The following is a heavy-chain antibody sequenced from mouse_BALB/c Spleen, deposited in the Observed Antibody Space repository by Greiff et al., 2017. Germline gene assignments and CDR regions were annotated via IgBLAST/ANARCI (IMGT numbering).Heavy chain of an antibody. D-gene: IGHD4-1*01. CDR1: GYTFTDYA. Sequence: VQLQESGAELVRPGVSVKISCKGFGYTFTDYAMHWVKQSHAKSLEWIGVISTYYGDASYNQKFKGKATMTVYKSSSTAYMELARLTSEDSAIYYCASQLTGTHYYAMDYWGQGTSVTVSS. CDR3: ASQLTGTHYYAMDY. J-gene: IGHJ4*01. CDR2: ISTYYGDA. V-gene: IGHV1S137*01.